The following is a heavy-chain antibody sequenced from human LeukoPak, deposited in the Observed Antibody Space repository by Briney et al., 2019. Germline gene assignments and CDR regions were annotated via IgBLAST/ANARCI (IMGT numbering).Heavy chain of an antibody. Sequence: GSLRLSCAASGFTFSSHGMNWVRQAPGKGLEWVSGISPSGGITYYTDSVKGRFTISRDNSKNTVSLQMNSLRGEDTAVYYCAKDDGGSYYIYYYYMDVWGKGTTVTISS. CDR3: AKDDGGSYYIYYYYMDV. CDR2: ISPSGGIT. D-gene: IGHD1-26*01. J-gene: IGHJ6*03. V-gene: IGHV3-23*01. CDR1: GFTFSSHG.